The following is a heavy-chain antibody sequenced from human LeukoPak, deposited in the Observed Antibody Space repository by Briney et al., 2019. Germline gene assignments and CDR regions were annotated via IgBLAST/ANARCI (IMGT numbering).Heavy chain of an antibody. CDR1: GFTLSVHG. D-gene: IGHD3-3*01. V-gene: IGHV3-33*01. Sequence: PGGSLRLSCAASGFTLSVHGMHWVRQAPGKGLEYVAGVSYDGINKYYADSVKGRFTISRDISKNTLNLQMNSLRAEDTAVYYCARGIGHYDFYCDPWGQGILVTVSS. CDR3: ARGIGHYDFYCDP. J-gene: IGHJ5*02. CDR2: VSYDGINK.